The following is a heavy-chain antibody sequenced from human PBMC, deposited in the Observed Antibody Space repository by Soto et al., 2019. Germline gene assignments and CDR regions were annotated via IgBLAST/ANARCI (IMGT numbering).Heavy chain of an antibody. J-gene: IGHJ4*02. Sequence: QVQLVQSGAEVKKPGASVKVSCKASGYSFTGYYIHWVRQAPGQGLEWMGWISPHSGGTKYAQKFQGWVSMTRDTSISTAYMELNRLKSDDTAVYYCARGAKDNWNDLSDYWGQGTLVTVSS. D-gene: IGHD1-20*01. CDR1: GYSFTGYY. CDR2: ISPHSGGT. CDR3: ARGAKDNWNDLSDY. V-gene: IGHV1-2*04.